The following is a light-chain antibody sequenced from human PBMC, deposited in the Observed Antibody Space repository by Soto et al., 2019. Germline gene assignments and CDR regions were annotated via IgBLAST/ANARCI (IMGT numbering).Light chain of an antibody. CDR1: SSDVGGYDF. Sequence: QSALTQPRSVSGSPGQSVTISCTGSSSDVGGYDFVSWYQQHPGKAPKLMISDVSERPSGVPDRFSGSKSGNTASLTVSGLQAEDEADYYCSSYAGSSNVFGTGTKLTVL. CDR3: SSYAGSSNV. V-gene: IGLV2-11*01. J-gene: IGLJ1*01. CDR2: DVS.